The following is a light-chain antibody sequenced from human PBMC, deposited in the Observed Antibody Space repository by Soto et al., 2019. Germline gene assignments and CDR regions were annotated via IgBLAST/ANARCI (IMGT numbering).Light chain of an antibody. Sequence: DIVMTQSPDSLAVSLGERATINCKSSQTILYSSNNKNYLAWYQQKPGQPPKLLIYWASTRESGVPDRFSGSGSGTDFTLTISSLQAEDVAVYYCQQYYITPWTFGQGTKVVIK. CDR3: QQYYITPWT. CDR2: WAS. CDR1: QTILYSSNNKNY. V-gene: IGKV4-1*01. J-gene: IGKJ1*01.